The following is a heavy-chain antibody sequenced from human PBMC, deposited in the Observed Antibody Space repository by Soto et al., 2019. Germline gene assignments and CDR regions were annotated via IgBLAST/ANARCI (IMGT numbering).Heavy chain of an antibody. CDR2: IYYSGST. Sequence: PSETLSLTCTVSGGSVSSGSYYWGWIRQPPGKGLEWIGYIYYSGSTNYNPSLKSRVTISVDTSKNQFSLKLSSVTAADTAVYYCARYIDDYGDNYWGQGTLVTVSS. J-gene: IGHJ4*02. CDR1: GGSVSSGSYY. D-gene: IGHD4-17*01. CDR3: ARYIDDYGDNY. V-gene: IGHV4-61*01.